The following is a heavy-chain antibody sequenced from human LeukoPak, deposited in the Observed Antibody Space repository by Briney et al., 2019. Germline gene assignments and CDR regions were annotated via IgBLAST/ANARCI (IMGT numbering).Heavy chain of an antibody. CDR3: ARRGNYYDSRGLVY. Sequence: ASVKVSCKASGYTFTSYAMHWVRQAPGQRLEWMGWINAGNGNTKYTQKFQGRVTITRDTSASTAYMELSSLRSEDTAVYYCARRGNYYDSRGLVYWGQGTLVTVSS. CDR2: INAGNGNT. CDR1: GYTFTSYA. D-gene: IGHD3-22*01. V-gene: IGHV1-3*01. J-gene: IGHJ4*02.